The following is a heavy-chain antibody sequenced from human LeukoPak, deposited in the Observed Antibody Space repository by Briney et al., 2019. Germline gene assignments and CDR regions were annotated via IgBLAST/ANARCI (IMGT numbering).Heavy chain of an antibody. D-gene: IGHD1-26*01. CDR1: GGSISSSSYY. CDR2: IYYSAST. J-gene: IGHJ4*02. Sequence: SETLSLTCTVSGGSISSSSYYWGWIRQPPGKGLEWIGTIYYSASTYYNPSLNRRVTISIDMSKNQFSLTLSSVTVADTAVYYSARHLNAWDLLRPLGYWGPGTLVTVSS. V-gene: IGHV4-39*01. CDR3: ARHLNAWDLLRPLGY.